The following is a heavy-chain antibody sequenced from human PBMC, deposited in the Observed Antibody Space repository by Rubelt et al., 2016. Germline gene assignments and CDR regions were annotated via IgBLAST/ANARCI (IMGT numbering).Heavy chain of an antibody. Sequence: QVQLVESGGGVVQPGRSLRLSCAASGFTFSSYGMHWVRQAPGKGLEWVAVIWYDGSNKYYADSGKGRFAIPRDNSKNTLYLQMNSLRAEDTAVYYCARDDYYGSGRTLDYWGQGTLVTVSS. V-gene: IGHV3-33*01. D-gene: IGHD3-10*01. J-gene: IGHJ4*02. CDR2: IWYDGSNK. CDR3: ARDDYYGSGRTLDY. CDR1: GFTFSSYG.